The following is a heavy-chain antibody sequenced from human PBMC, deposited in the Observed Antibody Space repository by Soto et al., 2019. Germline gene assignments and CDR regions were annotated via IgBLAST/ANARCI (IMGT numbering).Heavy chain of an antibody. CDR2: FYWDDDK. CDR1: GFSLSTSGVG. J-gene: IGHJ1*01. Sequence: QITLKESGPTLVKPTQTLTLTCTFSGFSLSTSGVGVGWIRQPPGKALEWLAFFYWDDDKRYSPSLKSRLTITKDTSKNQAVLTMTNMDHVDTATYYCAHLTYYYDSSGYYSRAEYFQHWGQGTLVTVSS. CDR3: AHLTYYYDSSGYYSRAEYFQH. V-gene: IGHV2-5*02. D-gene: IGHD3-22*01.